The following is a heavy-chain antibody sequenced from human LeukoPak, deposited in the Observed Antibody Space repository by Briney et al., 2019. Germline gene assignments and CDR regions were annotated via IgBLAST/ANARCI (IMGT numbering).Heavy chain of an antibody. CDR1: GGSISSGGSY. D-gene: IGHD2-21*02. CDR3: ARGSVVVTATYAFDI. Sequence: PSQTLSLTCTVSGGSISSGGSYWSWIRQHPGKGLEWIGYIYYSGSTYYNPSLKSRVTISVDTSKNQFSLKLSSVTAADTAVYYCARGSVVVTATYAFDIWGQGTMVTVSS. V-gene: IGHV4-31*03. CDR2: IYYSGST. J-gene: IGHJ3*02.